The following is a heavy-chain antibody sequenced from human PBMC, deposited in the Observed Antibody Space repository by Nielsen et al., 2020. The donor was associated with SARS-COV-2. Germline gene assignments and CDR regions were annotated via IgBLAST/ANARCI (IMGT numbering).Heavy chain of an antibody. J-gene: IGHJ6*03. CDR2: ISYDGSNK. V-gene: IGHV3-30-3*01. Sequence: GESLQISCAASGFTFSSYAMHWVRQAPGKGLEWVAVISYDGSNKYYADSVKGRFTISRDNSKNTLYLQMNSLRAEDTAVYYCAKEAPYYYYMDVWGKGTTVTVSS. CDR3: AKEAPYYYYMDV. CDR1: GFTFSSYA.